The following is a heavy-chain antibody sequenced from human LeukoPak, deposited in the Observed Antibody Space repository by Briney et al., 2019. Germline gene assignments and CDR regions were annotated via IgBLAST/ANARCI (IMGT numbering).Heavy chain of an antibody. J-gene: IGHJ4*02. D-gene: IGHD5-12*01. Sequence: SGTLSLTCAVSGGSISSSNWWSWVRQPPGKGLEWIGEIYHSGSTNYNPSLKSRVTISVDKSKSQFSLKLSSVTAADTAVYYCARDSRDSGYDAFDYWGQGTLVTVSS. CDR3: ARDSRDSGYDAFDY. CDR1: GGSISSSNW. V-gene: IGHV4-4*02. CDR2: IYHSGST.